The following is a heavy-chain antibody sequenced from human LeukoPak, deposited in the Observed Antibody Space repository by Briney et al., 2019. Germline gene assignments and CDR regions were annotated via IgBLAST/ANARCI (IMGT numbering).Heavy chain of an antibody. V-gene: IGHV3-7*03. CDR1: GYRFSPYW. J-gene: IGHJ6*02. CDR3: TRDLAAVPGPRMDV. D-gene: IGHD6-19*01. CDR2: INPDGSER. Sequence: GGSLRLSCAASGYRFSPYWMSWVRQAPGKGLEWVALINPDGSERYYVDSVKGRFTISRDNAKNSLYLQMDSLRDDDTAMYFCTRDLAAVPGPRMDVWGQGTTVTVSS.